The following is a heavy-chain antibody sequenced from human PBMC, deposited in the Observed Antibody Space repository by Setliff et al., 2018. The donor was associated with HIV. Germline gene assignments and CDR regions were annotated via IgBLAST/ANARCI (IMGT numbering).Heavy chain of an antibody. CDR1: GYTFTTYG. D-gene: IGHD3-22*01. V-gene: IGHV1-18*01. Sequence: RASVKVSCKPSGYTFTTYGLSWVRQAPGQGLEWMGWISTYSDETSSSQNLQGRLTMTTDTSTGTAYMELRSLRSEDTAVYYCAGGLDSSGHGDYWGQGTLVTVSS. J-gene: IGHJ4*02. CDR2: ISTYSDET. CDR3: AGGLDSSGHGDY.